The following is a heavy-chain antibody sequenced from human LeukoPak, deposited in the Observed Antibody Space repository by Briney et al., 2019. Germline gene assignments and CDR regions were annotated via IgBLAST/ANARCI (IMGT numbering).Heavy chain of an antibody. Sequence: ASVKVSCKASGYTFTSYGISWVRQAPGQGLEWMGWISGYHGHTKYAQKFQGRVTMTTDTSTSTAYMELRSLTSDNTAVFYCARGSPPRRNYDSSGYYSYYFDYWGQGTLVTVSS. D-gene: IGHD3-22*01. CDR2: ISGYHGHT. CDR1: GYTFTSYG. J-gene: IGHJ4*02. V-gene: IGHV1-18*01. CDR3: ARGSPPRRNYDSSGYYSYYFDY.